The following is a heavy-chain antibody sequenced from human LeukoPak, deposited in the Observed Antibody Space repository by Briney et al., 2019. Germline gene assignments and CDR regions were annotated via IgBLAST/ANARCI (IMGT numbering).Heavy chain of an antibody. D-gene: IGHD3-10*01. J-gene: IGHJ4*02. CDR1: GFTFSSHG. Sequence: LGGSLRLSCAASGFTFSSHGMTWVRQAPGKALEWVSVITGSGGSTYYADSVKGRFTISRDNSKNTLYLQMNSLRAEDTAVYYCARDLPEYYYGSGHEGYDYWGQGTLVTVSS. CDR2: ITGSGGST. CDR3: ARDLPEYYYGSGHEGYDY. V-gene: IGHV3-23*01.